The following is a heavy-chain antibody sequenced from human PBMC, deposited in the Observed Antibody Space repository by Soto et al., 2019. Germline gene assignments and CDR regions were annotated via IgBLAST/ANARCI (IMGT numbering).Heavy chain of an antibody. J-gene: IGHJ6*02. CDR3: ASLIAAAGPPHSPRYYYGMDV. Sequence: QVQLVQSGAEVKKPGSSEKVSCKASGGTFSSYAISWVRQAPGQGLEWMGGIIPIFGTADYAQKFQGRVTITADESTSTAYMELSSLRSEDTAVYYCASLIAAAGPPHSPRYYYGMDVWGQGTTVTVSS. D-gene: IGHD6-13*01. CDR2: IIPIFGTA. CDR1: GGTFSSYA. V-gene: IGHV1-69*12.